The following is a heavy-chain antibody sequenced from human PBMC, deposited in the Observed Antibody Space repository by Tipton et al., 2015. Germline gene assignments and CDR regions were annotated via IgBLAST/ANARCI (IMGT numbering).Heavy chain of an antibody. V-gene: IGHV3-48*02. D-gene: IGHD1-7*01. CDR2: ISASGGTI. J-gene: IGHJ3*02. CDR3: VRDRGTWNYGAGFDI. CDR1: GFALVAYN. Sequence: GSLRLSCAVSGFALVAYNMNWVRQAPGKGLEWVSYISASGGTIFYADSVKGRFTISRDNADSSLFLQVNSVRDEDTAVYYCVRDRGTWNYGAGFDIWGQGTMITVSS.